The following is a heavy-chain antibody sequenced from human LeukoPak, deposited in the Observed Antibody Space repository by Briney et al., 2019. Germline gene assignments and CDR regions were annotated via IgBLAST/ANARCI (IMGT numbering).Heavy chain of an antibody. J-gene: IGHJ4*02. CDR3: AKDHGQILPDY. D-gene: IGHD3-10*01. V-gene: IGHV3-38-3*01. CDR2: ISGGST. CDR1: GFTVSSNE. Sequence: GGSLRLSCAASGFTVSSNEMSWVRQAPGKGLEWVSSISGGSTYYADSVKGRFTISRDNSKNTLYLQMNSLRAEDTAVYYCAKDHGQILPDYWGQGTLVTVSS.